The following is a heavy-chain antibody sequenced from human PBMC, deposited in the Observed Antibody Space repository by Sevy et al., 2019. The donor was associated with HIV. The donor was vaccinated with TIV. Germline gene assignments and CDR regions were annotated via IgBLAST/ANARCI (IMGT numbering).Heavy chain of an antibody. D-gene: IGHD2-15*01. CDR2: ISYDGSNK. Sequence: GGFLRLSCAASGFTFSSYAMHWVRQAPGKGLEWVAVISYDGSNKYYADSVKGRFTISRDNSKNTLYLQMNSLRAEDTAVYYCARDPRGGYCSGGSCYGGMDVWGQGTTVTVSS. J-gene: IGHJ6*02. CDR3: ARDPRGGYCSGGSCYGGMDV. V-gene: IGHV3-30-3*01. CDR1: GFTFSSYA.